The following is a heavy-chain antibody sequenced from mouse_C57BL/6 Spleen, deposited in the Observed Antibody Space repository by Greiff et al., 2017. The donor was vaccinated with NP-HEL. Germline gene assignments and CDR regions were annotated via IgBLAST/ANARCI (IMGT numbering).Heavy chain of an antibody. CDR2: IYPGDGDT. V-gene: IGHV1-82*01. D-gene: IGHD2-1*01. Sequence: QVQLQQSGPELVKPGASVKISCKASGYAFSSSWMNWVKQRPGKGLEWIGRIYPGDGDTNYNGKFKGKATLTADKSSSTAYMQLSSLTSDDSAVYFCARSQFGNYYAMDYWGQGTSVTVSS. CDR1: GYAFSSSW. CDR3: ARSQFGNYYAMDY. J-gene: IGHJ4*01.